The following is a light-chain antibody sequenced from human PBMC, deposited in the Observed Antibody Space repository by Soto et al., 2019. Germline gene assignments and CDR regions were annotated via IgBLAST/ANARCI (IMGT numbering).Light chain of an antibody. CDR1: QSISSN. CDR3: QQYHNWPPLT. CDR2: GAS. V-gene: IGKV3-15*01. J-gene: IGKJ4*01. Sequence: EIVMTQSPATLSVSPGERATLSRRASQSISSNLAWYQQKPGQAPRLLIFGASTRATGIPARFSGSGSGTEFTLTISSLQSEDFAVYYCQQYHNWPPLTFGGGTKVEIK.